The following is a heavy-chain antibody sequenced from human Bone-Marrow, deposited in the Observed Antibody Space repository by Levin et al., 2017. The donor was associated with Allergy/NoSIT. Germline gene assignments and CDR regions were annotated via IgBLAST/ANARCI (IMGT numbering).Heavy chain of an antibody. CDR3: ARDPDQLTVFGLDV. D-gene: IGHD3-3*01. J-gene: IGHJ6*02. CDR1: GFPFSSYS. V-gene: IGHV3-48*04. Sequence: SCAASGFPFSSYSMNWVRQAPGKGLEWISYVGTSSATIFYADSVEGRFTISRDDAKDSLYLQMNSLRAEDTSVYYCARDPDQLTVFGLDVWGQGTTVIVSS. CDR2: VGTSSATI.